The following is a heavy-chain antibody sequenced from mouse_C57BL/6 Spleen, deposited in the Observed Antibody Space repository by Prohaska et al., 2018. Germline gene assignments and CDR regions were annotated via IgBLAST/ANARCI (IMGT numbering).Heavy chain of an antibody. CDR1: GYTFTSYW. D-gene: IGHD1-1*01. Sequence: QVQLQQPGAELVKPGASVKLSCKASGYTFTSYWMPWVKQGPGRGIEWIGRIYPNSGGTKYNEKFKSKATRTVEKASSTAYMQVSSLTSEDSAVYYCARNGNYAMDYWGQGTSVTVSS. CDR3: ARNGNYAMDY. J-gene: IGHJ4*01. V-gene: IGHV1-72*01. CDR2: IYPNSGGT.